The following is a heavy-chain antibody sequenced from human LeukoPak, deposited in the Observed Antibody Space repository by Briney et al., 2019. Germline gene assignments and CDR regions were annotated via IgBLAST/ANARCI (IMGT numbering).Heavy chain of an antibody. CDR1: GGSFSGNY. J-gene: IGHJ3*02. V-gene: IGHV4-34*01. Sequence: KPSETLSLTCVVYGGSFSGNYWSWIRQPPGKGLEWIGEINHSGSTNYNPSLKSRVTISVDTSKNQFSVKLSSVTAADTAVYYCARGPTNDRAFDIWGQGTMVTVSS. CDR2: INHSGST. CDR3: ARGPTNDRAFDI.